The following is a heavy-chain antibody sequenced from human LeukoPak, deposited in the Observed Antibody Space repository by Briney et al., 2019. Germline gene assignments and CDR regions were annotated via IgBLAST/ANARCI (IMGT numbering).Heavy chain of an antibody. J-gene: IGHJ4*02. CDR3: ARGRQYSTGWYYFDY. Sequence: PGGSLRLSCAASGFTVSSNYMSWVRQAPGKGLEWVSVIYSGGSTYYADSVKGRFSISSDNSKNTLYLQMNCLRAEDTAVYYCARGRQYSTGWYYFDYWGQGTLVTVSS. D-gene: IGHD6-19*01. CDR2: IYSGGST. V-gene: IGHV3-53*01. CDR1: GFTVSSNY.